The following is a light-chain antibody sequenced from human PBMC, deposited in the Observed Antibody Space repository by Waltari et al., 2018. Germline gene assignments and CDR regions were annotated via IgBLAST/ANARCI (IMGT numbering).Light chain of an antibody. J-gene: IGLJ2*01. Sequence: ISCTGTSSDVGSYNLVSWYQQHPGKAPKLMIYEGSKRPSGVSNRFSGSKSGNTASLTISGLQAEDEVDYYCCSYAGSSTVVFGGGTKLTVL. CDR1: SSDVGSYNL. V-gene: IGLV2-23*01. CDR3: CSYAGSSTVV. CDR2: EGS.